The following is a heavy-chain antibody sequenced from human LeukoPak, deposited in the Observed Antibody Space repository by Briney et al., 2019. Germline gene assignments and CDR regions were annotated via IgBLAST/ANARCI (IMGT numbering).Heavy chain of an antibody. V-gene: IGHV1-2*02. D-gene: IGHD3-10*01. CDR3: ARGRGTTMVRGVITNYFDL. J-gene: IGHJ2*01. Sequence: ASVKVSCKASGYTCTAHYIHWVRQAPGQGLEWMGWIDPNSGGTNYAQRFLGSVTMTGDTSINTAFMEVRRLRSDDTAIYYCARGRGTTMVRGVITNYFDLWGRGSLVTVSS. CDR1: GYTCTAHY. CDR2: IDPNSGGT.